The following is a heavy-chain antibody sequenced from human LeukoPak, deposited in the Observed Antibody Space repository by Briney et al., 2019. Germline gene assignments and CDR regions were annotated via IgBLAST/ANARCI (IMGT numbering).Heavy chain of an antibody. D-gene: IGHD3-9*01. CDR1: GYTFTSYY. V-gene: IGHV1-46*01. J-gene: IGHJ5*02. CDR2: INPSGGST. CDR3: AREHILRYFDWLPLGFDP. Sequence: GESLKISCKGSGYTFTSYYMHWVRQAPGQGLEWMGIINPSGGSTSYAQKFQGRVTMTRDTSTSTVYMELSSLRSEDTAVYYCAREHILRYFDWLPLGFDPWGQGTLVTVSS.